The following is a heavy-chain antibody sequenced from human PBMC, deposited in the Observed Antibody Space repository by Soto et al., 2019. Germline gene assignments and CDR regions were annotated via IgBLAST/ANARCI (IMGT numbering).Heavy chain of an antibody. Sequence: PGGSLRLSCAASGFTFSSYAMSWVRQAPGKGLEWVSSLSASGGSTYYTDSVKGRFTISRDNAKNTLYLQMDSLRAEDAAVYYCARDDSSTSRGMDVWGQGTTVTVSS. D-gene: IGHD6-13*01. CDR3: ARDDSSTSRGMDV. CDR2: LSASGGST. J-gene: IGHJ6*02. V-gene: IGHV3-23*01. CDR1: GFTFSSYA.